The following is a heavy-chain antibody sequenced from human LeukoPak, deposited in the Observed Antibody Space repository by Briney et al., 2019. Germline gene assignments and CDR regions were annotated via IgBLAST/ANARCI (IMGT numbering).Heavy chain of an antibody. CDR1: GFTVSSNY. CDR2: IYSGGST. V-gene: IGHV3-53*01. D-gene: IGHD3-10*01. Sequence: PGGSLGLSCAASGFTVSSNYMSWVRQAPGKGLEWVSVIYSGGSTYYADSVKGRFTISRDNSKNTLYLQMNSLRAEDTAVYYCARESAYGSGSGGFDYWGQGTLVTVSS. J-gene: IGHJ4*02. CDR3: ARESAYGSGSGGFDY.